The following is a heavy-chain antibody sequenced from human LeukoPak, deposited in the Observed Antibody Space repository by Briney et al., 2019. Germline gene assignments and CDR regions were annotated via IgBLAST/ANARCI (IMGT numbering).Heavy chain of an antibody. CDR2: IIPIFGTA. V-gene: IGHV1-69*05. Sequence: GASVKVSCKASGGTFSIYAISWVRQAPGQGLEWMGGIIPIFGTANYAQKFRGRVTITTDESTSTAYMELSSLRSEDTAVYYCARVMGRYGGNDYYYYYYMDVWGKGTTVTVSS. CDR3: ARVMGRYGGNDYYYYYYMDV. J-gene: IGHJ6*03. D-gene: IGHD4-23*01. CDR1: GGTFSIYA.